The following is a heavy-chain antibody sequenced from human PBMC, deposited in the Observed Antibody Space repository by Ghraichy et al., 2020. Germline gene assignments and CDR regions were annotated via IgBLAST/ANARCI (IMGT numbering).Heavy chain of an antibody. V-gene: IGHV3-7*01. D-gene: IGHD6-19*01. CDR2: IKEDGTVK. CDR3: ARDNGWHRFEY. Sequence: GESLNISCAASGFTFSSFWMTWVRQAPGKGLEWVAHIKEDGTVKHYIDSVKGRFTISRDNAKNSLYLQMNSLRAEDTAVYYCARDNGWHRFEYWGQGTLVTVSS. J-gene: IGHJ4*02. CDR1: GFTFSSFW.